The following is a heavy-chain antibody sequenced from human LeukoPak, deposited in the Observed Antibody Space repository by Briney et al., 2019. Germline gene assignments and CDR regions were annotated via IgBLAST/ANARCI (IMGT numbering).Heavy chain of an antibody. D-gene: IGHD5-18*01. CDR3: ARDSYGKNYFDY. CDR1: GFTFSSYA. V-gene: IGHV3-23*01. CDR2: ASGSGGST. Sequence: GGSLRLSCAASGFTFSSYAMSWVCQAPGKGLEWVSSASGSGGSTYYADSVKGRFTISRDNSRNTLYLQMNSLRAEDTAVYYCARDSYGKNYFDYWGQGTLVTVSS. J-gene: IGHJ4*02.